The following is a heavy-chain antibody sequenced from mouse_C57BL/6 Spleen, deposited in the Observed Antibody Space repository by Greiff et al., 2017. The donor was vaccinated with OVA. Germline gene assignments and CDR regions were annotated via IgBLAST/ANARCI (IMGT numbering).Heavy chain of an antibody. CDR1: GFTFSDYG. CDR3: ARRVLGYYAMDY. V-gene: IGHV5-17*01. D-gene: IGHD3-3*01. Sequence: EVQVVESGGGLVKPGGSLKLSCAASGFTFSDYGMHWVRQAPEKGLEWVAYISSGSSTIYYADTVKGRFTISRDNAKNTLFLQMTSLRSEDTAMYYCARRVLGYYAMDYWGQGTSVTVSS. J-gene: IGHJ4*01. CDR2: ISSGSSTI.